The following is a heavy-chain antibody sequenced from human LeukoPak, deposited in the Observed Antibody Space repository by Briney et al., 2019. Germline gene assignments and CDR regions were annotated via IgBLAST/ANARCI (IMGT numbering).Heavy chain of an antibody. CDR3: ARDRVTMVRGAPVYYYYYGMDV. V-gene: IGHV3-64*01. D-gene: IGHD3-10*01. J-gene: IGHJ6*02. Sequence: GGSLRLSCAASGFTFSSYAMHWVRQAPGKGLEYVSAISSNGGSTYYANSVKGRFTISRDNSKNTLYLQMGSLRAEDMAVYYCARDRVTMVRGAPVYYYYYGMDVWGQGTTVTVSS. CDR1: GFTFSSYA. CDR2: ISSNGGST.